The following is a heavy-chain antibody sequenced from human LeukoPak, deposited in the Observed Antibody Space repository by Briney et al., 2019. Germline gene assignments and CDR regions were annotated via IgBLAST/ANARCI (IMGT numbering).Heavy chain of an antibody. Sequence: PGRSLRLSCAASGFTLSNYAMHWVRQAPGKGLEWVTVISTDGKDKKYADSVKGRFAISRDNSKNTLDLQMNSLRAEDTGVYYCAKDQKWAPADYYFDSWGQGTLVTVSS. CDR3: AKDQKWAPADYYFDS. V-gene: IGHV3-30*18. D-gene: IGHD2-2*01. CDR1: GFTLSNYA. CDR2: ISTDGKDK. J-gene: IGHJ4*02.